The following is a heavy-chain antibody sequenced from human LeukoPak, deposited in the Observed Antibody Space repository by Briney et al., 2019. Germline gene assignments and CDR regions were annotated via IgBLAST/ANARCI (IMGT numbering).Heavy chain of an antibody. CDR1: GGSISSGDYY. CDR3: ARSYDSSGYGLE. CDR2: IYYSGST. V-gene: IGHV4-61*08. D-gene: IGHD3-22*01. Sequence: PSETLSLTCTVSGGSISSGDYYWSWIRQPPGKGLEWIGYIYYSGSTNYNPSLKSRVTISVDTSKNQFSLKLSSVTAADTAVYYCARSYDSSGYGLEWGQGTLVTVSS. J-gene: IGHJ4*02.